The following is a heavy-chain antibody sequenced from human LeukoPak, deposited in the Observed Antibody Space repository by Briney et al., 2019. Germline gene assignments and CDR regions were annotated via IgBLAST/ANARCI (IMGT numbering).Heavy chain of an antibody. D-gene: IGHD3-22*01. Sequence: PGGSLRLSCVASGFTFSSYAMSWVRQAPGKGLEWVSAIRGSGDSTYYADSVKGRFTISRDNSKNTLYLQMNSLRAEDTAVYYCAKGSSGYLWYCHRWGQGTLVTVSS. J-gene: IGHJ4*02. CDR2: IRGSGDST. CDR1: GFTFSSYA. V-gene: IGHV3-23*01. CDR3: AKGSSGYLWYCHR.